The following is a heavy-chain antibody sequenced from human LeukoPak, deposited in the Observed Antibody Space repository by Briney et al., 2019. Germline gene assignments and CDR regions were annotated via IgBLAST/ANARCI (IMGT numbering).Heavy chain of an antibody. V-gene: IGHV3-23*01. Sequence: GGTLRLSCAASGFTFNTYGMNWVRQAPGKGLEWVSAISGSGGSTYYADSVKGRFTISRDNSKNTLYLQMNSLRAEDTAVYYCAGRGSGSYFDYWGQGTLVTVSS. CDR1: GFTFNTYG. CDR3: AGRGSGSYFDY. J-gene: IGHJ4*02. D-gene: IGHD3-10*01. CDR2: ISGSGGST.